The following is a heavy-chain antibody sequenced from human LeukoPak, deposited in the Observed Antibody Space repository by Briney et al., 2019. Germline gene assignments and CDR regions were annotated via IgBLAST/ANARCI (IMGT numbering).Heavy chain of an antibody. CDR3: AKDGGTSCYFDY. J-gene: IGHJ4*02. CDR1: GFTFSSYG. CDR2: ISCGGSNK. D-gene: IGHD2-2*01. V-gene: IGHV3-30*18. Sequence: PGGSPRLSCAASGFTFSSYGMLWVRQAPGKGLECVADISCGGSNKYYAYSVKGRLTLHRDNSNNTLYLQMNSLRAEDTAGYYCAKDGGTSCYFDYWGQGNLVTVSS.